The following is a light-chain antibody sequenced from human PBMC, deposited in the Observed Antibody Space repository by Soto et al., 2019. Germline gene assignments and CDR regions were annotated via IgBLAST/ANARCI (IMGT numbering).Light chain of an antibody. Sequence: VCTHSPATLSFSPVERATLSCRASLNVNSYLAWYQQKPGQAPRLLIYDASNRAAGIPARFSGSGSGTDFTLTISSLEPEDFAIYYCQQRQYWPPITFGQGTRLEIK. V-gene: IGKV3-11*01. CDR1: LNVNSY. CDR3: QQRQYWPPIT. CDR2: DAS. J-gene: IGKJ5*01.